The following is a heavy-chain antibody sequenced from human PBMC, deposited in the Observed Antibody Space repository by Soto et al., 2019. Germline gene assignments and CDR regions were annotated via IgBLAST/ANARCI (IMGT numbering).Heavy chain of an antibody. CDR2: ISGSGGST. Sequence: PGGSLRLSCAGSGFTFSSYAMTWVRQAPGKGLEWVSTISGSGGSTSYADSVKGRFTISRDNSKNTLYLQMNSLRAEDTALYYCAKPEGGFSSGWLRGDFYHWGQGTLVTVSS. D-gene: IGHD6-19*01. CDR3: AKPEGGFSSGWLRGDFYH. J-gene: IGHJ1*01. CDR1: GFTFSSYA. V-gene: IGHV3-23*01.